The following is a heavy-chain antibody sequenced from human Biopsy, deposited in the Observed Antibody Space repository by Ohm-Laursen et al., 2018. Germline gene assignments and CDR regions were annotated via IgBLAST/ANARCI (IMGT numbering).Heavy chain of an antibody. J-gene: IGHJ4*02. V-gene: IGHV3-23*01. CDR3: AKDPDFWRGGEGDF. CDR1: GFSVSSYD. CDR2: ISGSGGNT. Sequence: SLRLSCAASGFSVSSYDMNWVRQAPGKGLQWVSGISGSGGNTYYADSARGRFNISRDNSKSRLYLQMTGLRAEDSALYCCAKDPDFWRGGEGDFWGRGTLVTVSS. D-gene: IGHD3-3*01.